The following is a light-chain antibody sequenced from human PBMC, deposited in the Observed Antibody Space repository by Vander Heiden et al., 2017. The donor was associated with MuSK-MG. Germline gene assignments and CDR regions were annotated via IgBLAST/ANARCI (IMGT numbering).Light chain of an antibody. V-gene: IGKV1-39*01. CDR3: QQSYSTPFT. CDR1: QSISSY. J-gene: IGKJ3*01. Sequence: IKRTKSPSSLSASVGDRVTITCRASQSISSYLNWYQQKPGKAPKLLIYAASSLQSGVPSRFSGSGSGTDFTLTISSLQPEDFATYYCQQSYSTPFTFGPGTKVDIK. CDR2: AAS.